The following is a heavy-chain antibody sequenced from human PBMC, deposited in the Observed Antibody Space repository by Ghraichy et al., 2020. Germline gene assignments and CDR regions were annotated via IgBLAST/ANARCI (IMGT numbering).Heavy chain of an antibody. CDR1: GGTFSSYA. Sequence: SVNVSCKASGGTFSSYAISWVRQAPGQGLEWMGGLIPIFGTANYAQKFQGRVTITADESTSTAYMELSSLRSDDTAVYYCARRLYRISAAGNTPADDYWGQGTLGTVSS. J-gene: IGHJ4*02. V-gene: IGHV1-69*13. D-gene: IGHD6-13*01. CDR3: ARRLYRISAAGNTPADDY. CDR2: LIPIFGTA.